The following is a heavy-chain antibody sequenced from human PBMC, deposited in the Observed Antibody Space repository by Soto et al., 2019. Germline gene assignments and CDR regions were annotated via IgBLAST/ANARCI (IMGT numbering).Heavy chain of an antibody. V-gene: IGHV1-3*04. CDR3: ARGEQLYHYYYGMAV. CDR1: GYSFTTHA. Sequence: ASVKVSCKASGYSFTTHAMIWVRQAPGQRPEWMGWINTGNGNTRYSPKFQGRVNITRDTSASTAYMELSSLKSEDTAVYYCARGEQLYHYYYGMAVWGQGSTVTVSS. J-gene: IGHJ6*02. CDR2: INTGNGNT.